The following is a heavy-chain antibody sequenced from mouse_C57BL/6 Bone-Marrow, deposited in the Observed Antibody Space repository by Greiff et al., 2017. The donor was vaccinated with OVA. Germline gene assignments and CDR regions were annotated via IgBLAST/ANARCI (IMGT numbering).Heavy chain of an antibody. CDR3: SYSFSFAY. V-gene: IGHV1-42*01. Sequence: VQLKESGPELVKPGASVKISCKASGYSFTGYYMNWVKQSPEKSLEWIVEINPSTGGTTYNQKFKAKATLTVDKSSSTAYMQLKSLTSEDAAVYYCSYSFSFAYWGQGTLVTVSA. J-gene: IGHJ3*01. D-gene: IGHD2-12*01. CDR2: INPSTGGT. CDR1: GYSFTGYY.